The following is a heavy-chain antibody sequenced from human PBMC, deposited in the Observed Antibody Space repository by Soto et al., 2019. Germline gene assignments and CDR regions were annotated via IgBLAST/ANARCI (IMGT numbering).Heavy chain of an antibody. CDR1: GYIFANYY. Sequence: QVQLVQSGAEVRKPGASVKVSCKASGYIFANYYIHWVRQAPGQGLEWMGIISPSGLTSTYAQKFKCRITMTKATSTTTGYMELNSLSSEDTAVYYCARDQDGDYGLDYWGQGTLVSVSS. CDR3: ARDQDGDYGLDY. CDR2: ISPSGLTS. J-gene: IGHJ4*02. D-gene: IGHD4-17*01. V-gene: IGHV1-46*01.